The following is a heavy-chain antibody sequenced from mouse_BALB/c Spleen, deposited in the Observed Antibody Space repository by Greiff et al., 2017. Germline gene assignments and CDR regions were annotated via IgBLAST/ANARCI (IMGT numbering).Heavy chain of an antibody. J-gene: IGHJ4*01. D-gene: IGHD2-14*01. Sequence: EVKLMESGGGLVKPGGSLKLSCAASGFTFSSYAMSWVRQTPEKRLEWVATISSGGSYTYYPDSVKGRFTISRDNAKNTLYLQMSSLRSEDTAMYYCARMDRYDVGDYWGQGTSVTVSS. V-gene: IGHV5-9-3*01. CDR1: GFTFSSYA. CDR2: ISSGGSYT. CDR3: ARMDRYDVGDY.